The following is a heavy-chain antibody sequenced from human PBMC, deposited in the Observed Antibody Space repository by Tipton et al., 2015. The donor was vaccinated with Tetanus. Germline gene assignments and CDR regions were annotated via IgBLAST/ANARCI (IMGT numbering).Heavy chain of an antibody. V-gene: IGHV1-18*04. CDR3: ARDQLDY. CDR2: ISAYNGNT. Sequence: QVQLVQSGAEVKKPGASVRVSCKTSGYTFTGYYMHWVRQAPGQGLEWMGWISAYNGNTNYTQKFQGRLTMTTDASTNTAYLELRSLRSDDTALYCCARDQLDYWGQGTLVTVSS. CDR1: GYTFTGYY. J-gene: IGHJ4*02.